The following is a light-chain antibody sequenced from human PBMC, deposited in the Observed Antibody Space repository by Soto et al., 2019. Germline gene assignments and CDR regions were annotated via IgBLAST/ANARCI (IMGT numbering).Light chain of an antibody. V-gene: IGKV3-20*01. CDR1: QSVTNRY. Sequence: IVWTQSPCTLSLSPGERATLSCRASQSVTNRYLAWYQQKPGQAPRLLIFVASSRATGIPDRFSGSGSGADFTLTISRLEPEDFAVYYCQQYGSSPLTFGGGTKLASK. CDR2: VAS. CDR3: QQYGSSPLT. J-gene: IGKJ4*01.